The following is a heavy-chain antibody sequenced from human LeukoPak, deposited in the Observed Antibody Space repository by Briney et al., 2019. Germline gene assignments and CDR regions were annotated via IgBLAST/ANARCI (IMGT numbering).Heavy chain of an antibody. D-gene: IGHD2-15*01. Sequence: SVKVSCKASGGTFSSYTISWVQQAPGQGLEWMGRIIPILGIANYAQKFQGRVTITADKSTSTAYMELSSLRSEDTAVYYCARDLEYCSGGSCYNYNWFDPWGQGTLVTVSS. CDR3: ARDLEYCSGGSCYNYNWFDP. J-gene: IGHJ5*02. CDR2: IIPILGIA. CDR1: GGTFSSYT. V-gene: IGHV1-69*04.